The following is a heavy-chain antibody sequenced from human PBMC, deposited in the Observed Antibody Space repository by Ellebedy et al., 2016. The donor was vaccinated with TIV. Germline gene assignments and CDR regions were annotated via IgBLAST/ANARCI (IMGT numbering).Heavy chain of an antibody. CDR2: IYSGGST. V-gene: IGHV3-53*01. CDR1: GFTVSSNY. Sequence: GESLKISCAASGFTVSSNYMSWVRQAPGKGLEWVSVIYSGGSTYYADSVKGRFTISRDNSKNTLYLQMNSLRAEDTAVYYCARVKENYYGMDVWGQGTTVTVSS. CDR3: ARVKENYYGMDV. J-gene: IGHJ6*02.